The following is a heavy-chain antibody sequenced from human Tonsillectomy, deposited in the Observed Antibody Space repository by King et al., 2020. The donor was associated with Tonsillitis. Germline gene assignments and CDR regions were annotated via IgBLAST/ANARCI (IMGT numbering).Heavy chain of an antibody. CDR3: AREARNQLGIGYYYYGMDV. CDR2: IYSGGIT. Sequence: QLVQSGGGLVQPGGSLRLSCAASGFTVSSNYMSWVRQAPGKGLEWVSVIYSGGITYYADSVKGRFTISRHNSKNTLYLQMNSLRDEDTAVYYCAREARNQLGIGYYYYGMDVWGQGTTVTVSS. CDR1: GFTVSSNY. D-gene: IGHD2-2*01. J-gene: IGHJ6*02. V-gene: IGHV3-53*04.